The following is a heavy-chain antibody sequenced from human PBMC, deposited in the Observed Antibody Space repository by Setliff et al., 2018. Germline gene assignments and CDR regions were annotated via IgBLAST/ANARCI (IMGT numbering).Heavy chain of an antibody. CDR2: ISYDGSSK. CDR3: ARDNGPRELLTAFDI. CDR1: GFTFSSYG. Sequence: PGGSLRLSCAASGFTFSSYGMHWVRQAPGKGLEWVAVISYDGSSKYYADSVKGRFTISRDNAKNSLYLQMNSLRAEDTAVYYCARDNGPRELLTAFDIWGQGTMVTVSS. J-gene: IGHJ3*02. D-gene: IGHD1-26*01. V-gene: IGHV3-30*03.